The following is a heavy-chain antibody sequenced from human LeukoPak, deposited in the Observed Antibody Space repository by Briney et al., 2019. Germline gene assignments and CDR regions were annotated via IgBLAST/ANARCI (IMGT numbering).Heavy chain of an antibody. CDR1: GYTFTGYY. D-gene: IGHD3-3*01. CDR2: INPNSGGT. Sequence: ASVKVSCKASGYTFTGYYMHWVRQAPGQGLEWMGWINPNSGGTNYAQKFQGRVTMTRDTSISTAYMELSRLRSDDTAVYYCARDTRFLEWLFPFDYWGQGTLATVSS. CDR3: ARDTRFLEWLFPFDY. J-gene: IGHJ4*02. V-gene: IGHV1-2*02.